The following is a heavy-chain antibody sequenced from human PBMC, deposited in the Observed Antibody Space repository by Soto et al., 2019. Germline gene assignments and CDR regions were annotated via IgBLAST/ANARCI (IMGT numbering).Heavy chain of an antibody. CDR3: ATDKVAFDM. D-gene: IGHD3-9*01. J-gene: IGHJ3*02. V-gene: IGHV1-2*02. Sequence: QVQLVQSGAEVKKPGASVKVSCKASGYIFTGYYIQWVRQAPGLGLEWMGWINTKTGGTKYEQKLQGRVTMTRDTSINTAYMEVSRLRSDDTAVYYCATDKVAFDMWGQGTMVTVSS. CDR2: INTKTGGT. CDR1: GYIFTGYY.